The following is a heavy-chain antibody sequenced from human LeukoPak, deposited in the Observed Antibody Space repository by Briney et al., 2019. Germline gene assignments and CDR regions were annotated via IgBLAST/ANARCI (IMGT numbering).Heavy chain of an antibody. CDR2: ISYDGSNK. CDR1: GFTFSSYA. Sequence: GRSLRLSCAASGFTFSSYAMHWVRQAPGKGLEWVAVISYDGSNKYYADSVKGRFTISRDNSKNTLYLQMNSLRAEDTAVYYCARNVLRYFDWLLHKTYFDYWGQGTPVTVSS. D-gene: IGHD3-9*01. J-gene: IGHJ4*02. V-gene: IGHV3-30-3*01. CDR3: ARNVLRYFDWLLHKTYFDY.